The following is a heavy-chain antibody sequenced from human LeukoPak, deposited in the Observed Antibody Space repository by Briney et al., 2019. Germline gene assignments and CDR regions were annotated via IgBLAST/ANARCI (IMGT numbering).Heavy chain of an antibody. CDR1: GNTFTSYD. Sequence: ASVKVSCKASGNTFTSYDINWVRQATGQGLERMGWMNPNSGNTGYAQKFQGRVTITRNTSISTAYMELSSLRSEDTAVYYCARLQEGIAVAGDNYYYYMDVWGKGTTVTIPS. J-gene: IGHJ6*03. CDR2: MNPNSGNT. D-gene: IGHD6-19*01. V-gene: IGHV1-8*03. CDR3: ARLQEGIAVAGDNYYYYMDV.